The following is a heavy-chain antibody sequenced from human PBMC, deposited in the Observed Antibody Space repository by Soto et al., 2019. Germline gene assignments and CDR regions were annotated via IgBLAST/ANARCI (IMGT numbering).Heavy chain of an antibody. CDR3: ARGVDGTAIVAGTTCRFIWFVP. D-gene: IGHD1-7*01. CDR1: GYTFTSYG. J-gene: IGHJ5*02. Sequence: ASVKVSCKASGYTFTSYGISWVRQAPGQGLEWMGWISAYNGNTNYAQKLQGRVTMPTDTSTSTAYMELRSLRADDTAVEYFARGVDGTAIVAGTTCRFIWFVPLGQGTLVTVSS. CDR2: ISAYNGNT. V-gene: IGHV1-18*01.